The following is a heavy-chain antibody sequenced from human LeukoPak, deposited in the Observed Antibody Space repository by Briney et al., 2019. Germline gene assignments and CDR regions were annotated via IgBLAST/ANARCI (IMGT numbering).Heavy chain of an antibody. J-gene: IGHJ4*02. D-gene: IGHD2-2*01. CDR3: ARDQDYCHSARCYQFDY. Sequence: EASVKVSCKASGYTFTSYGISWVRQAPGQGLEWMGWISAYHGNANYAQKFTGRVTMTTDTSTSTAYMELRSLRSDDTAVYYCARDQDYCHSARCYQFDYWGQGTLVTVSS. CDR2: ISAYHGNA. V-gene: IGHV1-18*01. CDR1: GYTFTSYG.